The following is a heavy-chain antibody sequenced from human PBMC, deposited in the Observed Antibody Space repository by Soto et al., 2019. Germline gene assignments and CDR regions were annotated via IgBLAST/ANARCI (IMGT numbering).Heavy chain of an antibody. J-gene: IGHJ6*03. D-gene: IGHD1-26*01. V-gene: IGHV3-23*01. CDR3: AGGPRGSYYDYMDV. CDR1: GFTFSTYA. Sequence: SGGSLRLSCAASGFTFSTYAMSWVRQAPGKGLEWVSAIRGSGGNTYYADSVKGRFTVSRDNSKNTLYLQMNSLRAEDTAVYYCAGGPRGSYYDYMDVWGKGTTVTVSS. CDR2: IRGSGGNT.